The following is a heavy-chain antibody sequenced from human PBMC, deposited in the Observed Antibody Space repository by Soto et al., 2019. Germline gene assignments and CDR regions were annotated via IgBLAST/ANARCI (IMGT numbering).Heavy chain of an antibody. CDR1: GFTFSSYS. CDR2: ISSSSSYI. Sequence: GGSLRLSCAASGFTFSSYSMNWVRQAPGKGLEWVSSISSSSSYIYYADSVKGRFTISRDNAKNSLYLQMNSLRAEDTAVYYCARDQPGYSYGYGLGYWGQGTLVTVS. V-gene: IGHV3-21*01. J-gene: IGHJ4*02. D-gene: IGHD5-18*01. CDR3: ARDQPGYSYGYGLGY.